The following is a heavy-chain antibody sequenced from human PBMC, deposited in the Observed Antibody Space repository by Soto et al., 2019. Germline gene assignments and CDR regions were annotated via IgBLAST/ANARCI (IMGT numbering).Heavy chain of an antibody. CDR2: IYYSGST. Sequence: PSETLSLTCTVSGGSISSYYWSWIRQPPGKGLEWIGYIYYSGSTNYNPSLKSRVTISVDTSKNQFSLKLSSVTAADTAVYYCARLPGHTWFDPWGQGTLVTVSS. V-gene: IGHV4-59*01. D-gene: IGHD2-21*01. CDR3: ARLPGHTWFDP. CDR1: GGSISSYY. J-gene: IGHJ5*02.